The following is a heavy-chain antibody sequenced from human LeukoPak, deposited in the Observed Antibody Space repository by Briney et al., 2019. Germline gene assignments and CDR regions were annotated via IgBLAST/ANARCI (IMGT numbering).Heavy chain of an antibody. Sequence: PSESLSLTCAVYGGSFSGYYWSWIRQPPGKGLEWVGEINNGGSTNYNPSLKGRVTISVDTSKNQLSLQLSCVTVADTAVYFCVRGRLEVVVAAGLDYWGQGTLVTVSS. D-gene: IGHD2-15*01. J-gene: IGHJ4*02. CDR2: INNGGST. CDR3: VRGRLEVVVAAGLDY. V-gene: IGHV4-34*01. CDR1: GGSFSGYY.